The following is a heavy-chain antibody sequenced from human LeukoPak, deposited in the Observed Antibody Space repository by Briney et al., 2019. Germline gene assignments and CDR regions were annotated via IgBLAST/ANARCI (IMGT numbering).Heavy chain of an antibody. CDR2: IYYRGSA. CDR1: GGSISSGDYY. CDR3: ARAGNYYTSGSYLGY. J-gene: IGHJ4*02. D-gene: IGHD3-10*01. V-gene: IGHV4-61*08. Sequence: SETLSLTCTVSGGSISSGDYYWSWIRQPPGKGLEWIGYIYYRGSANYNPSLKSRVTISVDTSKIQFSLKLTSVTAADTAVYYCARAGNYYTSGSYLGYWGQGTLVTVSS.